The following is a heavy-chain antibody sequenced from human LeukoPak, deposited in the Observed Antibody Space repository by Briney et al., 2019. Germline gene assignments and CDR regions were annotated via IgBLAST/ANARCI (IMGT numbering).Heavy chain of an antibody. V-gene: IGHV4-59*01. CDR1: GGSISSYY. Sequence: SETLSLTCTVSGGSISSYYWSWIRQPPGKGLEWIGYIYYSGSTNYNPSLKSRVTISVDTSKNQFSLKLSSVTAADTAVYYCARASTRQLRYFDWKAHWFDPWGQGTLVTVSS. D-gene: IGHD3-9*01. CDR2: IYYSGST. CDR3: ARASTRQLRYFDWKAHWFDP. J-gene: IGHJ5*02.